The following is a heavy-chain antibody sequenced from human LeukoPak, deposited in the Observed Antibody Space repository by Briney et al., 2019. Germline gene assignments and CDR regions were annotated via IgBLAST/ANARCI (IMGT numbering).Heavy chain of an antibody. D-gene: IGHD3-22*01. Sequence: GGSLRLSCAASGFTFSSYEMNWVRQAPGKGLEWVSYISSSGSTIYYADSVKGRFTISRDNAKNSLYLQMNSLRAEDTALYHCARARYSSSGYYSSSYAFDIWGQGTMVTVSS. V-gene: IGHV3-48*03. CDR2: ISSSGSTI. CDR3: ARARYSSSGYYSSSYAFDI. J-gene: IGHJ3*02. CDR1: GFTFSSYE.